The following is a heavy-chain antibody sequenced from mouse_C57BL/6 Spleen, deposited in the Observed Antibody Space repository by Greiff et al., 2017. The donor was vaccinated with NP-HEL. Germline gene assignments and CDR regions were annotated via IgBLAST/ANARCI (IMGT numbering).Heavy chain of an antibody. J-gene: IGHJ4*01. CDR1: GYTFTSYW. CDR3: AIDYADGSSYVGAMDY. Sequence: QVQLQQSGAELVKPGASVKLSCKASGYTFTSYWMHWVKQRPGRGLEWIGRIDPNSGGTKYNEKFKSKATLTVDKPSSTAYMQLSSLTSEDSAVYYCAIDYADGSSYVGAMDYWGQGTSVTVSS. D-gene: IGHD1-1*01. V-gene: IGHV1-72*01. CDR2: IDPNSGGT.